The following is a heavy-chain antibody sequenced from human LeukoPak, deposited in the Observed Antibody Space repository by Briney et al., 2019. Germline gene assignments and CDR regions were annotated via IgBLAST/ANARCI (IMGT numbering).Heavy chain of an antibody. CDR1: GYTLTELS. Sequence: ASVKVSCKVSGYTLTELSMHWVRQAPGKGLEWIGGFDPEDGETIYAQKFQGRVTMTEDTSTDTAYMELSSLRSEDTAVYYCATELASDGSVGYWGQGTLVTVSS. D-gene: IGHD3-3*02. CDR2: FDPEDGET. J-gene: IGHJ4*02. CDR3: ATELASDGSVGY. V-gene: IGHV1-24*01.